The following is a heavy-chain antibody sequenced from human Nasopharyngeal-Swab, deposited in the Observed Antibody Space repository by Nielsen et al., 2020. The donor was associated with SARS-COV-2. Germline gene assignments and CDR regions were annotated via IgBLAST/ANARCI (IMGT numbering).Heavy chain of an antibody. J-gene: IGHJ5*02. CDR3: ARVADFWSGYPFDP. V-gene: IGHV3-21*01. Sequence: GESLKISCAASGFTFSSYSMNWARQAPGKGLEWVSSISSSSSYIYYADSVKGRFTISRDNAKNSLYLQMNSLRAEDTAVYYCARVADFWSGYPFDPWGQGTLVTVSS. CDR1: GFTFSSYS. CDR2: ISSSSSYI. D-gene: IGHD3-3*01.